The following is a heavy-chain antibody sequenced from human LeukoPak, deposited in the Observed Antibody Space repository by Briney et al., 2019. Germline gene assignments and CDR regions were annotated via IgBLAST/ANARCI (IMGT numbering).Heavy chain of an antibody. CDR1: GFTFSSYG. V-gene: IGHV3-23*01. Sequence: GGSLRLSCAASGFTFSSYGMHWVRQAPGKGLEWVSAISGSGGSTYYADSVKGRFTISRDNSKNTLYLQMNSLRAEDTAVYYCAKVPYCSSTSCYSYYYYYYMDVWGKGTTVTVSS. J-gene: IGHJ6*03. CDR2: ISGSGGST. D-gene: IGHD2-2*01. CDR3: AKVPYCSSTSCYSYYYYYYMDV.